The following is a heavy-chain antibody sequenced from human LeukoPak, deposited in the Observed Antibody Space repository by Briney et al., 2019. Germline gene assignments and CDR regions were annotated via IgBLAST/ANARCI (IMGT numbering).Heavy chain of an antibody. CDR3: ARGGAAAGTPNFDS. CDR1: DYSISSGYY. J-gene: IGHJ4*02. Sequence: PSETLSLTCAVSDYSISSGYYWGWIRQPPGKGLEWIGDIYHSGRTYYNPSLKSRVTISVDTSMNQLSLKLSSVTAADTAVYYCARGGAAAGTPNFDSWGQGTLVTVSS. CDR2: IYHSGRT. D-gene: IGHD6-13*01. V-gene: IGHV4-38-2*01.